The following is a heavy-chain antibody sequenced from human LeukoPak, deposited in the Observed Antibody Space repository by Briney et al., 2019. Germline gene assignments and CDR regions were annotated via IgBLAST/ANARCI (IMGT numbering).Heavy chain of an antibody. Sequence: PGGSLRLSCAASGFTVSSNYMNWVRQAPGKGLEWVSVIDSGDRTYYADSVKGRFTISRDNSNYTLYLQMNSLRAEDMAVYYCARGGEGVVDYWGQGTLVTVSS. J-gene: IGHJ4*02. CDR2: IDSGDRT. D-gene: IGHD2-8*01. CDR1: GFTVSSNY. CDR3: ARGGEGVVDY. V-gene: IGHV3-66*01.